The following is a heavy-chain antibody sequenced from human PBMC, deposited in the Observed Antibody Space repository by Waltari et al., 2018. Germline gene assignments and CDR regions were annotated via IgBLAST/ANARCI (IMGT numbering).Heavy chain of an antibody. CDR3: ARGIQEKRLLLQYGMDV. D-gene: IGHD3-22*01. Sequence: QVQLVQSGAEVKKPGSSVKVSCKASGGTFSSYAISWVRQAPGQGLEWMGGIIPIFGTANNARKFQGRVTITADESTSTAYMELSSLRSEDTAVYYCARGIQEKRLLLQYGMDVWGQGTTVTVSS. CDR2: IIPIFGTA. CDR1: GGTFSSYA. J-gene: IGHJ6*02. V-gene: IGHV1-69*13.